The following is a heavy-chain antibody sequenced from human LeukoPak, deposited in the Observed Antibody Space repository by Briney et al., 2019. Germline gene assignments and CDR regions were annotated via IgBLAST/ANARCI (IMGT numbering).Heavy chain of an antibody. V-gene: IGHV3-30*01. CDR2: ISYDGSNK. J-gene: IGHJ5*02. D-gene: IGHD6-6*01. CDR3: ARDPSLAAPRYINWFDP. CDR1: GFTFSSYA. Sequence: GGSLRLSCAASGFTFSSYAMHWVRQAPGKGLEWVAVISYDGSNKYYADSVKGRFTISRDNSKNTLYLQMNSLRAEDTAVCYCARDPSLAAPRYINWFDPWGQGTLVTVSS.